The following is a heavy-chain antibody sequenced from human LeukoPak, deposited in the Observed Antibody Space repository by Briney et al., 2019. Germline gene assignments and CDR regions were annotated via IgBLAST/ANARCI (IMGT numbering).Heavy chain of an antibody. CDR1: GFTFSSYS. CDR2: ISSGSSTI. D-gene: IGHD3-22*01. V-gene: IGHV3-48*01. CDR3: ARALGSSGNYWSYYYYMDV. J-gene: IGHJ6*03. Sequence: QPGGSLRLSCAASGFTFSSYSMNWVRQAPGKGLEWVSYISSGSSTIYYADSVKGRFTISRDNAKNSLYLQMNSLRAEDTAVYYCARALGSSGNYWSYYYYMDVWGKGTMVTVSS.